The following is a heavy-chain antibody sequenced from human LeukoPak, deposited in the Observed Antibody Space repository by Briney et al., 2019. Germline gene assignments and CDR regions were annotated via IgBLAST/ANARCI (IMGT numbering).Heavy chain of an antibody. V-gene: IGHV3-7*05. D-gene: IGHD3-10*01. CDR3: ARDFTGYYGSGSYC. Sequence: GGSLRLSCAASGFTFSNYWMAWVRQAPGRGLEWVASIKPDGSVIYYGDSVRGRFTLSRDNTKNALHLHMNSLRAEDTAVYYCARDFTGYYGSGSYCWGQGTLVTVSS. J-gene: IGHJ4*02. CDR1: GFTFSNYW. CDR2: IKPDGSVI.